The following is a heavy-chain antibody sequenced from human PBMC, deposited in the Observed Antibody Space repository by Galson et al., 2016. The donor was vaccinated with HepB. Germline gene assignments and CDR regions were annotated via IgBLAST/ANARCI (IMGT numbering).Heavy chain of an antibody. CDR2: ISYDGTRT. CDR3: TRDFPGSHDASDF. CDR1: GFDFRSYW. Sequence: SLRLSCAASGFDFRSYWMHWVRQGPGKGLVWVSRISYDGTRTNYAASVQGRITITRDNAKNTLYLQMKSLSTEDTAVDYCTRDFPGSHDASDFWGQGTMVTVSS. V-gene: IGHV3-74*01. J-gene: IGHJ3*01. D-gene: IGHD3-10*01.